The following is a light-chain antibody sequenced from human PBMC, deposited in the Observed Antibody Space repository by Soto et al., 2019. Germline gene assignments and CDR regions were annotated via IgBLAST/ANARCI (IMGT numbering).Light chain of an antibody. J-gene: IGKJ1*01. CDR2: GAS. CDR3: QQYGSSGT. V-gene: IGKV3-20*01. Sequence: EIVLTQSPATLSLSQGETATLSCRASQSVSGYIGWYQQKPGQAPRLLIYGASSRATGIPVRFSGSGSGTDFTLTISRLEPEDFAVYYCQQYGSSGTFGQGTKVDIK. CDR1: QSVSGY.